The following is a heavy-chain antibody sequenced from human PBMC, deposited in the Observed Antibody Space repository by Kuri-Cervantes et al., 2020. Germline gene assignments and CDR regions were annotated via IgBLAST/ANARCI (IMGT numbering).Heavy chain of an antibody. CDR1: RGSISSGDYY. Sequence: SETLSLTCTVSRGSISSGDYYWSWSRQSPGKGLEWIGYIDYSGSTYYNPSLKSRVTISVDTSKNQFSLKLSSVTAADTAVYYCATWEVGATPFDYWGQGTLVTVSS. J-gene: IGHJ4*02. V-gene: IGHV4-30-4*01. CDR2: IDYSGST. CDR3: ATWEVGATPFDY. D-gene: IGHD1-26*01.